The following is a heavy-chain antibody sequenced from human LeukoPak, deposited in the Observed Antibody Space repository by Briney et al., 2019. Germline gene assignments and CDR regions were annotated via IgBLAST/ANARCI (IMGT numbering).Heavy chain of an antibody. CDR1: GFTFSSYG. CDR2: ISYDGSNK. CDR3: AKATTGVYSSSRYDY. D-gene: IGHD6-13*01. Sequence: PGGSLRLSCAASGFTFSSYGMHWVRQAPGKGLEWVAVISYDGSNKYYADSVKGRFTISRDNSKNTLYLQMNSLRAEDTAVYYCAKATTGVYSSSRYDYWGQGTLVTVSS. J-gene: IGHJ4*02. V-gene: IGHV3-30*18.